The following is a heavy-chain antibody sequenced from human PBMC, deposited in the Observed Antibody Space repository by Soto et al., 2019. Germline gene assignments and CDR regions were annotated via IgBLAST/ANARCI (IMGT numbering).Heavy chain of an antibody. D-gene: IGHD3-3*01. CDR3: ARRLGSVEWLPPRYFDL. V-gene: IGHV4-31*03. CDR1: GGSISSGGYY. CDR2: IYYSGST. J-gene: IGHJ2*01. Sequence: QVQLQESGPGLVKPSQTLSLTCTVSGGSISSGGYYWSWIRQHPGKGLEWIGYIYYSGSTYYNPSLKSRVTISVDTSKNQFSLKLSSVTAADTAVYYCARRLGSVEWLPPRYFDLWGRGTLVTVSS.